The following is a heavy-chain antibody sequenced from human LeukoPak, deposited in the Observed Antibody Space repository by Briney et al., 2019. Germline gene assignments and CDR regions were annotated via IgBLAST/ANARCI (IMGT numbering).Heavy chain of an antibody. J-gene: IGHJ4*02. CDR3: ARDLGYSYKYYFDY. CDR1: GGSISSYY. Sequence: SETLSLTCTVSGGSISSYYWSWIRQPPGKGLEWIGYVYYSGSTNYNPSLKSRVTILIDTSKSQFSLKLSSVTAADTAVYYCARDLGYSYKYYFDYWGQGTLVTVPS. V-gene: IGHV4-59*01. D-gene: IGHD5-18*01. CDR2: VYYSGST.